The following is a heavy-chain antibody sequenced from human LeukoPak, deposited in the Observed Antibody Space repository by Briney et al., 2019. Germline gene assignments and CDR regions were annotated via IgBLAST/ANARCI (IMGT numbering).Heavy chain of an antibody. V-gene: IGHV1-8*01. Sequence: ASVKVSCEASGYTFTRYDLNWERQATGQGLEWMGWMNPNSGNTGYAQKFQGRVNMTRNTSRRTAYMELSSLRSGDTAVYYCARGRRICSSTSCSLYYFDYLGQGTLVTVSS. CDR2: MNPNSGNT. CDR1: GYTFTRYD. D-gene: IGHD2-2*01. CDR3: ARGRRICSSTSCSLYYFDY. J-gene: IGHJ4*02.